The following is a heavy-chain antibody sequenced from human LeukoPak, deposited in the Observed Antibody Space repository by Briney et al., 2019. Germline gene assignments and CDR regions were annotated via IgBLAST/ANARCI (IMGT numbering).Heavy chain of an antibody. CDR3: AREWQGGIAAAGTRIEGDY. J-gene: IGHJ4*02. D-gene: IGHD6-13*01. Sequence: GGSLRLSCAVSGFSVSGYWMTWVRQAPGKGLEWVANIKQDGSEKNYVDSVRGRFTISRDNAENSLFLQMNSLRVEDTAVYYCAREWQGGIAAAGTRIEGDYWGQGTLVAISS. V-gene: IGHV3-7*01. CDR1: GFSVSGYW. CDR2: IKQDGSEK.